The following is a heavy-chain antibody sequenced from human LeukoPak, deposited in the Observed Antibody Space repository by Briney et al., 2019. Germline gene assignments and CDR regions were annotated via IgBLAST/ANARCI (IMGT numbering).Heavy chain of an antibody. CDR2: IYYSGTT. CDR3: ARGIVGPTPYLDY. Sequence: SETLSLTCSVSGGSISSYSWSWIRQPPGKGLEWIGYIYYSGTTNYNPSLKSRVTISVDTSKNQFSLKLSSVTAADTAVYYCARGIVGPTPYLDYWGQGTLVTVSS. CDR1: GGSISSYS. J-gene: IGHJ4*02. V-gene: IGHV4-59*01. D-gene: IGHD1-26*01.